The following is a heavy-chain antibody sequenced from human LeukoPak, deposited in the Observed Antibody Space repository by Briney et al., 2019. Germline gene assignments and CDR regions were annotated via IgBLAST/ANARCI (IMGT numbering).Heavy chain of an antibody. J-gene: IGHJ6*02. Sequence: GGSLRLSCAASGFTFSSYGMHWVRQAPGRGLEWVAVIWYDGSNKYYADSVKGRFTISRDNSKNTLYLQMNSLRAEDTAVYYSARVSLAAAGPRHYGMDVWGQGTTVTVSS. D-gene: IGHD6-13*01. CDR2: IWYDGSNK. V-gene: IGHV3-33*01. CDR1: GFTFSSYG. CDR3: ARVSLAAAGPRHYGMDV.